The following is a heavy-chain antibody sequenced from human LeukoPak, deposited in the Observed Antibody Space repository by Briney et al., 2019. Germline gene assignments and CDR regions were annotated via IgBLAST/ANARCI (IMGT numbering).Heavy chain of an antibody. CDR3: ARGDGHDPNGYYYYKGMDV. D-gene: IGHD5-12*01. J-gene: IGHJ6*04. CDR1: GYSFTSYW. Sequence: GESLKISCKGSGYSFTSYWIGWVRQMPGKGLEWMGIIYPGDSDTRYSPSFQGQVTISADKSISTAYLQWSSLKASDTAMYYCARGDGHDPNGYYYYKGMDVWGKGTTVTVSS. V-gene: IGHV5-51*01. CDR2: IYPGDSDT.